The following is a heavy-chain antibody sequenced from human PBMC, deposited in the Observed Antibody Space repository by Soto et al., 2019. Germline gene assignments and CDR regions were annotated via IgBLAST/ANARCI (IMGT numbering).Heavy chain of an antibody. D-gene: IGHD4-17*01. J-gene: IGHJ4*02. Sequence: QITLKESGLPLVRPAQTLTLTCAFSGFSLTTTSMGVAWIRQPPGKALEWLALIYWDDDQRYSPSLKDRLTISKDTSRSRVVLTISNMNPEDTGTYFCAHAGDYDLLSFDHWGPGTLVTVSS. CDR3: AHAGDYDLLSFDH. CDR2: IYWDDDQ. CDR1: GFSLTTTSMG. V-gene: IGHV2-5*02.